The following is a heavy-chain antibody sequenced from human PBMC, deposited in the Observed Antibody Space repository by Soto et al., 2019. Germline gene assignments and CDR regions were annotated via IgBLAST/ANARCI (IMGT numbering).Heavy chain of an antibody. D-gene: IGHD2-2*01. CDR1: GGTFSSYA. V-gene: IGHV1-69*01. J-gene: IGHJ5*02. CDR2: IIPIFGTA. CDR3: ARDPADCSSASCYGPQNWFDP. Sequence: QVQLVQSGAEVKKPGSSVKVSCKASGGTFSSYAISWVRQAPGQGLEWMGGIIPIFGTANYAQKFQGRVTITADESTSTAYMEPSSLRSEYTAVYYCARDPADCSSASCYGPQNWFDPWGQGTLLTVSS.